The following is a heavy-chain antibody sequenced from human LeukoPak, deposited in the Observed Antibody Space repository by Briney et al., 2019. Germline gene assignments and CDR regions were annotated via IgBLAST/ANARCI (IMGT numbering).Heavy chain of an antibody. Sequence: GGSLRLSCAASGFTFSSYAIHWVRQAPGKGLEWVAVISYDGSNKYYADSVKGRFTISRDNSKNTLYLQMNSLRAEDTAVYYCAGDIFQFDPWGQGTLVTVSS. CDR2: ISYDGSNK. D-gene: IGHD3-9*01. J-gene: IGHJ5*02. V-gene: IGHV3-30*04. CDR3: AGDIFQFDP. CDR1: GFTFSSYA.